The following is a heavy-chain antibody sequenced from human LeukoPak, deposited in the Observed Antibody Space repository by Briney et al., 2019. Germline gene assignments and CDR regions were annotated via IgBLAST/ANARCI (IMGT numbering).Heavy chain of an antibody. CDR2: ISGSGGST. CDR1: GFTFSSYA. D-gene: IGHD4-11*01. CDR3: AKGQVTTIIFRLLYFDY. Sequence: GGSLRLSCAASGFTFSSYAMSWVRQAPGKGLEWVSAISGSGGSTYYADSVKGRFTISRDNSKNTLYLQMNSLRAEDTAVYYCAKGQVTTIIFRLLYFDYWGQGTLVTVSS. J-gene: IGHJ4*02. V-gene: IGHV3-23*01.